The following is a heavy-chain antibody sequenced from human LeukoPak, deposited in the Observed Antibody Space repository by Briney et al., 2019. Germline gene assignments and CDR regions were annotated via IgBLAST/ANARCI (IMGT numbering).Heavy chain of an antibody. CDR3: ASLLTGYYSIDY. Sequence: SETLSLTCTVSGGSIRSYFWSWIRQPPGKGLEWIGYIYYSGTTDYNPSLKSRVTISGDTSKRQFSLKLSSVTAADTAVYYCASLLTGYYSIDYWGQGTLVTVSS. V-gene: IGHV4-59*01. D-gene: IGHD3-9*01. CDR1: GGSIRSYF. J-gene: IGHJ4*02. CDR2: IYYSGTT.